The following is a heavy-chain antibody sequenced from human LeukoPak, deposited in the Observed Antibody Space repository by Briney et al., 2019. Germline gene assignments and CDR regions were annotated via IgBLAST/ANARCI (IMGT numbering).Heavy chain of an antibody. J-gene: IGHJ6*03. V-gene: IGHV3-53*01. CDR2: IYSGGST. D-gene: IGHD6-13*01. CDR3: ARAPGIAAAGTPYYMDV. CDR1: GFTVSSNY. Sequence: PGGSLRLSCAASGFTVSSNYMSWVRQAPGKGLEWVSVIYSGGSTYYADSVKGRFTISRDNSKNTLYLQMNSLRAEDTAVYYCARAPGIAAAGTPYYMDVWGKGTTVTVSS.